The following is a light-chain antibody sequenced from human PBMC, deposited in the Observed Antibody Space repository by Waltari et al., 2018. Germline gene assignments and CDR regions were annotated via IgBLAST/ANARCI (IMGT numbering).Light chain of an antibody. Sequence: DIQMTQSPPSLSASVGDRAPTTCRAIQAINNNLAWFQQKPGKAPKSLISGASTLQSGVSSNFSGIGSGTDFTLTINSLQPEDFATYYCQQYNFYPPTFGGGTTVE. V-gene: IGKV1-16*02. CDR2: GAS. CDR1: QAINNN. CDR3: QQYNFYPPT. J-gene: IGKJ4*01.